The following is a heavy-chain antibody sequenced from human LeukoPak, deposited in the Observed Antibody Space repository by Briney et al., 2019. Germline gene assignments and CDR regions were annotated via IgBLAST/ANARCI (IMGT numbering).Heavy chain of an antibody. CDR2: ISDRSTYI. CDR3: ARETSGSYSITYFDY. V-gene: IGHV3-21*01. D-gene: IGHD3-10*01. Sequence: GGSLRLSCVASGLTFSSSSMNWVRQAPGKGLEWVSFISDRSTYIYYADSVEGRFTISRDNAKNSLYLQMNSLRGEDTAVYFCARETSGSYSITYFDYWGQGTLVTVSS. J-gene: IGHJ4*02. CDR1: GLTFSSSS.